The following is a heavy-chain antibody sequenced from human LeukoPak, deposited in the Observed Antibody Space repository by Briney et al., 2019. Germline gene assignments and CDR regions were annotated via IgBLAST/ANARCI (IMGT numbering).Heavy chain of an antibody. D-gene: IGHD3-22*01. V-gene: IGHV3-23*01. Sequence: GRGLRPSSAAPGFTSPCYGMAWVRQAPGKGLGWGSAISGSGGSTYYADSVKGRFTISRDNSKNTLYLQINSLRAEDTAVYYCARTGYNSSLSLLDHWGQGTLVTVSS. CDR3: ARTGYNSSLSLLDH. CDR2: ISGSGGST. CDR1: GFTSPCYG. J-gene: IGHJ5*02.